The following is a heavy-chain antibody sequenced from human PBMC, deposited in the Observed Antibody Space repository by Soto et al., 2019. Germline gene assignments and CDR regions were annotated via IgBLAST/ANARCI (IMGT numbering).Heavy chain of an antibody. CDR2: IYSDDRT. CDR1: GFTVSSNY. J-gene: IGHJ3*02. Sequence: GGSLRLSCAASGFTVSSNYMNWVRQAPGKGLEWVSVIYSDDRTYYADSVKGRLTISRDNSKNTVYLQLNSLRAEDTAVYYCTSERFVEWLVGGRFYAFDTWGQGTMGTVSS. CDR3: TSERFVEWLVGGRFYAFDT. D-gene: IGHD3-3*01. V-gene: IGHV3-53*01.